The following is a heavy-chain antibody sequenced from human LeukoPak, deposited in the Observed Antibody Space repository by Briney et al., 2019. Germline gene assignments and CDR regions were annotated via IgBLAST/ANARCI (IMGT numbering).Heavy chain of an antibody. D-gene: IGHD5-24*01. CDR2: IMQDGSEK. V-gene: IGHV3-7*04. CDR1: GFTLSYYW. Sequence: AGGSLGLSCAAPGFTLSYYWMTWVRRAPGKGLERVANIMQDGSEKYYVDSVKGRFTISRDNAKNSLYLQMNSLRAEDTAVYYCARHSAGYTTFFDYWGQGTLVTVSS. CDR3: ARHSAGYTTFFDY. J-gene: IGHJ4*02.